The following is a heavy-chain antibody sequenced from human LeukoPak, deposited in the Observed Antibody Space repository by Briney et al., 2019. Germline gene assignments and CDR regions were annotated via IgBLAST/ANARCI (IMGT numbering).Heavy chain of an antibody. CDR2: IYSGGST. J-gene: IGHJ4*02. CDR3: ARGSVITLRPDY. V-gene: IGHV3-53*01. Sequence: QPGGSLRLSCAASGFTVSSNYMSWVRQAPGKGLEWVSVIYSGGSTYYADSAKGRFTISRDNSKNTLYLQMNSLRAEDTAVYYCARGSVITLRPDYWGQGTLVTVSS. CDR1: GFTVSSNY. D-gene: IGHD3-22*01.